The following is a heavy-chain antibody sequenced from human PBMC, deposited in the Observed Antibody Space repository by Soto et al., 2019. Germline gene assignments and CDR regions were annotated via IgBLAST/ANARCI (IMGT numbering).Heavy chain of an antibody. Sequence: QVPLVESGGGVVQPGRSLRLSCVASGFTFSSYAMHWVRQAPGKGLEWVAVISYDGSNKYYADSVKGRFTISRDNSKNTLYLQMNNLRAEDTTVYYCARSAATIWDFDCWGQGTLVTVSS. CDR3: ARSAATIWDFDC. V-gene: IGHV3-30-3*01. J-gene: IGHJ4*02. CDR1: GFTFSSYA. CDR2: ISYDGSNK. D-gene: IGHD5-12*01.